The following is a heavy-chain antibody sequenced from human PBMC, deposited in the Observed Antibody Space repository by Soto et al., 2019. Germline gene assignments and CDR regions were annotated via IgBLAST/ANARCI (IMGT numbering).Heavy chain of an antibody. CDR3: ARVWGQAYYFDY. V-gene: IGHV1-69*01. Sequence: QVQLVQSGAEVQKPGSSVKVSCKASGGTFSSYAISWVRQAPGQGLEWMGGIIPIFGTANYAQKFQGRVTITADEYRSTAYMELSSLSSEDTAVYYCARVWGQAYYFDYWGQGTLVTVSS. J-gene: IGHJ4*02. CDR2: IIPIFGTA. D-gene: IGHD7-27*01. CDR1: GGTFSSYA.